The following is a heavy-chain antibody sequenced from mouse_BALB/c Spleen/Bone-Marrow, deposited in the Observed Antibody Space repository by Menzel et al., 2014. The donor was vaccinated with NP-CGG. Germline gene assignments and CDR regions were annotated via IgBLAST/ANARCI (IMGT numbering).Heavy chain of an antibody. Sequence: QVQLKESGAELVRPGTSVTLSCKASGYTFTDYKMHWVKQTPVHGLEWIGLIDPETGGTAYNQKFKGKATLTADKSSSSAYMDLRSLTSEDSAVYYCTIVAYWGQGTLVAVSA. CDR3: TIVAY. CDR1: GYTFTDYK. CDR2: IDPETGGT. V-gene: IGHV1-15*01. J-gene: IGHJ3*01.